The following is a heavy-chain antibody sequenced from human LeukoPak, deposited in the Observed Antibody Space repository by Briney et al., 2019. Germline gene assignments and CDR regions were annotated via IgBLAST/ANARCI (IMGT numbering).Heavy chain of an antibody. Sequence: ASVKVSCKASGYTFTNYYIHWVRQAPGQGLEWMGWINPNSGDTDYAQKFQGRVTMTRDTSISTAYMELSSLRSDDTAVHYCVRGFYARSDNGDWAQGTLVTVS. D-gene: IGHD3-22*01. CDR3: VRGFYARSDNGD. V-gene: IGHV1-2*02. CDR1: GYTFTNYY. CDR2: INPNSGDT. J-gene: IGHJ4*02.